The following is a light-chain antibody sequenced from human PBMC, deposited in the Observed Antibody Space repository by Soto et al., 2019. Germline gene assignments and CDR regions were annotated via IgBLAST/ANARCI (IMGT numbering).Light chain of an antibody. V-gene: IGKV3-11*01. J-gene: IGKJ1*01. Sequence: EIVLTQSPATLSSFQGDRVTLSCRASQYINTRLACYQHRPGQAPRLLIYQTSIRAAGIPARFSASGSGTDFTLTISDVQPEDFARYYCHQRQSWPRTFGQGTKVDIK. CDR1: QYINTR. CDR2: QTS. CDR3: HQRQSWPRT.